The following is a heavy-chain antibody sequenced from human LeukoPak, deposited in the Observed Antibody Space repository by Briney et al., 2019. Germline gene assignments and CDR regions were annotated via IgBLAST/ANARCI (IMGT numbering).Heavy chain of an antibody. Sequence: SETLSLTCAVSGGSISSGGYSWSWIQQPPGKGLEWIGYIYHSGSTYYNPSLKSRVTISVDRSKNQFSLKLSSVTAADTAVYYCARGIVVVPAAICWFDPWGQGTLVTVSS. V-gene: IGHV4-30-2*01. J-gene: IGHJ5*02. CDR3: ARGIVVVPAAICWFDP. CDR2: IYHSGST. D-gene: IGHD2-2*02. CDR1: GGSISSGGYS.